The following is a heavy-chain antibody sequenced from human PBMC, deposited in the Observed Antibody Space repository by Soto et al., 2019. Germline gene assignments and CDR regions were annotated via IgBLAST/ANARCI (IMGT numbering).Heavy chain of an antibody. V-gene: IGHV1-69*12. CDR3: ARDIGVMATAYFDY. CDR2: IIPIFGTA. D-gene: IGHD2-21*01. Sequence: QVQLVQSGAEVKKPGSSVKVSCKASGGTFSSYAISWVRQAPGQGLEWMGGIIPIFGTANYAQKFQGRVTITADESTSTAYMELSNLRSEDTAVYYCARDIGVMATAYFDYWGQGTLVTVSS. CDR1: GGTFSSYA. J-gene: IGHJ4*02.